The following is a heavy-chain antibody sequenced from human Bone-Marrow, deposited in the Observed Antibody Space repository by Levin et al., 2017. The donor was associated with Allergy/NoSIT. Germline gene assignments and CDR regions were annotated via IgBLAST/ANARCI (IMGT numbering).Heavy chain of an antibody. Sequence: GGSLRLSCGVSESTFSTYAMSWVRQAPGKGLEWVSSLSGSGGTTYYADSVKGRFAISRDNSKNTLYLQMNSLRAEDTALYYCARQSPSEYSSGWDWYFALWGRGTLVTVSS. CDR1: ESTFSTYA. D-gene: IGHD6-25*01. J-gene: IGHJ2*01. CDR3: ARQSPSEYSSGWDWYFAL. CDR2: LSGSGGTT. V-gene: IGHV3-23*01.